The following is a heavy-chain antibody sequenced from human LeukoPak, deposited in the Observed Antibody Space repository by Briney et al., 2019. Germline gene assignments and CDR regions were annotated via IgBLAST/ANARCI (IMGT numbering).Heavy chain of an antibody. J-gene: IGHJ3*02. CDR1: GGSFSGYY. V-gene: IGHV4-34*01. CDR3: ARGFGFYGGNSGLPSI. CDR2: INHSGST. Sequence: PSETLSLTCAVYGGSFSGYYWSWIRQPPVKGLEWIWEINHSGSTNYNPSLKSRVTISVDTSKNQFSLKLSSVTAADTAVYYCARGFGFYGGNSGLPSIWGQGTMVTVSS. D-gene: IGHD4-23*01.